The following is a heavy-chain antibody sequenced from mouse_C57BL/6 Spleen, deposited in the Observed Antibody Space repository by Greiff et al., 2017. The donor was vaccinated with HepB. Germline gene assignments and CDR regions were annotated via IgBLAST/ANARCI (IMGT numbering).Heavy chain of an antibody. D-gene: IGHD1-1*01. CDR1: GFSLTSYG. Sequence: VQLVESGPGLVAPSQSLSITCTVSGFSLTSYGVHWVRQPPGKGLEWLVVIWSDGSTTYNSALKSRLSISKDNSKSQVFLKMNSLQTDDTAMYYCARQGKDYYGTPRAMDYWGQGTSVTVSS. J-gene: IGHJ4*01. V-gene: IGHV2-6-1*01. CDR2: IWSDGST. CDR3: ARQGKDYYGTPRAMDY.